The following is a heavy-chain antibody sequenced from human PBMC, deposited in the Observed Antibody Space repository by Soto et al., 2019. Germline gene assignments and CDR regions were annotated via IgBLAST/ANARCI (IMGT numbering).Heavy chain of an antibody. Sequence: TGGLLRQWCGAVGGTSGANCMSCVRQAPGKGLEWVSVIYSCGRTNYADSVKGRFTISRDNSDNTLHLQMNSLRDEDTAVYYCARSVGFSREGYWGQPPQVTVS. CDR2: IYSCGRT. J-gene: IGHJ4*02. D-gene: IGHD1-26*01. CDR3: ARSVGFSREGY. CDR1: GGTSGANC. V-gene: IGHV3-66*01.